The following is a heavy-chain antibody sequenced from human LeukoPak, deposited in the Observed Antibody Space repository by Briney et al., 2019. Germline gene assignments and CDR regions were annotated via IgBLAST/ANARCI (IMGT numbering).Heavy chain of an antibody. CDR2: IIPILGIA. Sequence: SVKVSCKASGGTFSSYAISWVRQAPGQGLEWMGRIIPILGIANYAQKFQGRVTITADKSTSTAYMELSSLRSEGTAVYYYASLPDPSCGGDCVPLDYWGQGTLVTVSS. CDR1: GGTFSSYA. CDR3: ASLPDPSCGGDCVPLDY. J-gene: IGHJ4*02. V-gene: IGHV1-69*04. D-gene: IGHD2-21*02.